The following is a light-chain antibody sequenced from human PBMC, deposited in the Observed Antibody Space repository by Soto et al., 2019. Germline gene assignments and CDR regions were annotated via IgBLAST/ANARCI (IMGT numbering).Light chain of an antibody. CDR2: SDS. CDR3: AVWDDILNRPI. V-gene: IGLV1-44*01. CDR1: TPNIAGNA. J-gene: IGLJ2*01. Sequence: QSVLSQPPSASGTPGQRVTISCSGTTPNIAGNAVNWYQQLPGTAPKLLIFSDSQRPSGVPDRFSASKYGTSASLAISGLQADDEALYHCAVWDDILNRPIFGGGTKVTVL.